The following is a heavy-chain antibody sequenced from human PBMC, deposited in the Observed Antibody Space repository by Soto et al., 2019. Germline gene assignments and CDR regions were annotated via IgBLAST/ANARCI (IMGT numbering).Heavy chain of an antibody. CDR3: AREGYSGYDYPSFFDY. V-gene: IGHV3-21*01. J-gene: IGHJ4*02. D-gene: IGHD5-12*01. CDR1: GFTFSSYS. Sequence: GGSLRLSCAASGFTFSSYSMNWVRQAPGKGLEWVSSISSSSSYIYYADSVKGRFTISRDNAKNSLYLQMNSLRAEDTAVYYCAREGYSGYDYPSFFDYWGQGTLVTVSS. CDR2: ISSSSSYI.